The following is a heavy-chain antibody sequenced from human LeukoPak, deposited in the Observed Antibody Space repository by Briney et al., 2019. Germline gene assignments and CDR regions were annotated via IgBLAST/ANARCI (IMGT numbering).Heavy chain of an antibody. Sequence: SETLSLTCTVSGGSISSYYWSWIRQPAGKGLEWIGRIYTSGSTNYNPSLKSRVTMSVDTSKNQFSLKLSSVTAADTAVYYCARKQWLVLRDRWLHFYYYYYMDVWGKGTTVTVSS. J-gene: IGHJ6*03. D-gene: IGHD6-19*01. V-gene: IGHV4-4*07. CDR2: IYTSGST. CDR3: ARKQWLVLRDRWLHFYYYYYMDV. CDR1: GGSISSYY.